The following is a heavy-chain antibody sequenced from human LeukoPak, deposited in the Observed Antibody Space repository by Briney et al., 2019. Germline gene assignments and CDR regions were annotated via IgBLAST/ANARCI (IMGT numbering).Heavy chain of an antibody. V-gene: IGHV4-59*01. J-gene: IGHJ4*02. D-gene: IGHD3-10*01. CDR3: ARSELLWFGGVNSGFDY. CDR2: IYYSGST. CDR1: GDSISRYY. Sequence: SETRSLTCTVSGDSISRYYWSWIRQPPGKGLEWIGYIYYSGSTNYNPALKSRATISVDTSKNQFSLKLSSVTAADTAVYYCARSELLWFGGVNSGFDYWGQGTLVTVSS.